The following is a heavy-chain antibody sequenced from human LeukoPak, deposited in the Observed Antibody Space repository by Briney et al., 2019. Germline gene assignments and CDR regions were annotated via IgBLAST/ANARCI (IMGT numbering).Heavy chain of an antibody. Sequence: PGGSLRLSCTASGFTFSSSAMSWVRQAPGKGLEWVSDISGSSDNTYYADSVKGRFTISRDNSKNTLYLQMNSLRAEDTAVYYCAKNRGNKIFPVDWGQGTLVTVSS. CDR3: AKNRGNKIFPVD. V-gene: IGHV3-23*01. CDR2: ISGSSDNT. J-gene: IGHJ4*02. CDR1: GFTFSSSA. D-gene: IGHD2/OR15-2a*01.